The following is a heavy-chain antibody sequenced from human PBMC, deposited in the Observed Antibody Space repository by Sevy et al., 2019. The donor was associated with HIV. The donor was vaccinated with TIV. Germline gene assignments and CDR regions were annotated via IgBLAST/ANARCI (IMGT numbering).Heavy chain of an antibody. D-gene: IGHD6-13*01. J-gene: IGHJ4*02. CDR1: GFTFSSYG. Sequence: GGSLRLSCAASGFTFSSYGMHWVRQAPGKGLEWVAFIRYHGSNTENADSVKGRFTISRDNSKNTLYLQMNSLRAEDTAVYYCAKDGAAAYGGGWGGGLDYWGQGTLVTVSS. CDR2: IRYHGSNT. V-gene: IGHV3-30*02. CDR3: AKDGAAAYGGGWGGGLDY.